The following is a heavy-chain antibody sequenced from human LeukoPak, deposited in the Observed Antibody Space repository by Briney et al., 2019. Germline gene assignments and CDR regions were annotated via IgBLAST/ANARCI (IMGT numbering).Heavy chain of an antibody. D-gene: IGHD2-8*01. CDR1: GFTLSSYA. Sequence: GGSLRLSCAGSGFTLSSYAMSWVRQAPGQGLEWVSVISDSGDYTSYADSVRGRFTISRDNSRNTLYLQMISLRPEDTAVYYCAKDTSIGKYCTNGVCSPFDYWGKGTLVTVSS. CDR2: ISDSGDYT. CDR3: AKDTSIGKYCTNGVCSPFDY. J-gene: IGHJ4*02. V-gene: IGHV3-23*01.